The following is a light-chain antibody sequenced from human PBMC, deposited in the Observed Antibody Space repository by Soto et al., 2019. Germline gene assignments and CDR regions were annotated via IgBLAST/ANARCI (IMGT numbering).Light chain of an antibody. CDR3: SSYAGSNNLG. J-gene: IGLJ2*01. CDR2: EVS. Sequence: QSALTQPPSASGSPGQSVTISCTGTSSDVGGYNYVSWYQQHPGKAPKLMIYEVSNRPSGVPDRFSGSKSGNTASLTVSGLQAEDESDYYCSSYAGSNNLGFGGRTKLTVL. CDR1: SSDVGGYNY. V-gene: IGLV2-8*01.